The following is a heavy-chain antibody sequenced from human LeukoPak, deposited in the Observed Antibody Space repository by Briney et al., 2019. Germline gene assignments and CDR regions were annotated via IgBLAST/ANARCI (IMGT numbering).Heavy chain of an antibody. CDR1: GYTFSSYS. V-gene: IGHV3-21*01. CDR2: ISSSSSYI. D-gene: IGHD6-13*01. J-gene: IGHJ4*02. Sequence: GGSLRLSCAASGYTFSSYSMNWVRQAPGKGLAWVSSISSSSSYIYYADSVKGRFTISRDNAKNSLYLQMNSLRAEDTAVYYCARDAGAIAAAGNFDYWGQGTLVTVSS. CDR3: ARDAGAIAAAGNFDY.